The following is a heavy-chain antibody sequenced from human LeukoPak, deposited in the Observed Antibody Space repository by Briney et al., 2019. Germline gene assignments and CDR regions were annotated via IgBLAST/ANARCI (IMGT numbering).Heavy chain of an antibody. V-gene: IGHV4-59*01. CDR3: ARRGVYGAYDAFDI. D-gene: IGHD4-17*01. Sequence: SETLSLTCTVSGFSISSYYWSWIRQPPGKGLEWIGYIYYSGSTNYNPSLKSRVTISVDTSKNQFSLKLSSVTAADTAVYYCARRGVYGAYDAFDIWGQGTMVTVSS. CDR2: IYYSGST. J-gene: IGHJ3*02. CDR1: GFSISSYY.